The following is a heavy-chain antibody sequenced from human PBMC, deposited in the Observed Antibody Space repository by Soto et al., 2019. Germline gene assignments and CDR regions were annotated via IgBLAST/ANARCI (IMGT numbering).Heavy chain of an antibody. Sequence: KQSQTLSLTCAISGDSVSSNSAAWNWIRQSPSRGLEWLGRTYYRSKWYNDYAVSVKSRITINPDTSKNQFSLQLNSVTPEDTAVYYCARGRGATIVGGWFDPWGQGTLVTVSS. CDR2: TYYRSKWYN. CDR3: ARGRGATIVGGWFDP. CDR1: GDSVSSNSAA. D-gene: IGHD5-12*01. J-gene: IGHJ5*02. V-gene: IGHV6-1*01.